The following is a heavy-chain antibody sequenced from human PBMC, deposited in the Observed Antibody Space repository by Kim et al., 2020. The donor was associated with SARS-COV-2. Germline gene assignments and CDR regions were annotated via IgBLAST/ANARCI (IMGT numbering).Heavy chain of an antibody. Sequence: GGSLRLSCTVSGFAFNSYWVTWVRQAPGKGLEWVANINPDGSEKYYMDSVRGRFSISRHSANHSLYLHMSNLRAEDTALYYCTTSRRGRLWGNAFDFWGQGTMVPVS. D-gene: IGHD3-16*01. CDR1: GFAFNSYW. CDR2: INPDGSEK. J-gene: IGHJ3*01. CDR3: TTSRRGRLWGNAFDF. V-gene: IGHV3-7*01.